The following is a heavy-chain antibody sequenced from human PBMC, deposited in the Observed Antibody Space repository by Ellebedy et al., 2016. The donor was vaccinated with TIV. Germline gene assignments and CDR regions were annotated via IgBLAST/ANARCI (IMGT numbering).Heavy chain of an antibody. CDR1: GGSISSGDYY. CDR2: VHESGST. V-gene: IGHV4-61*08. D-gene: IGHD2-15*01. J-gene: IGHJ5*02. CDR3: ARDKSFSAGPYTFNWFDP. Sequence: SETLSLXXTVSGGSISSGDYYWSWIRQPPGKGLEWIGCVHESGSTRYNPSLKSRVTMSVDTSKNQFSLKLSSVTAADTAVYYCARDKSFSAGPYTFNWFDPWGQGTLVTVSS.